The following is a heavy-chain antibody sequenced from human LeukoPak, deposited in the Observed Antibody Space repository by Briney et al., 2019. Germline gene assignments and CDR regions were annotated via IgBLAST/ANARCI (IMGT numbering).Heavy chain of an antibody. CDR2: IYYSGST. V-gene: IGHV4-61*01. J-gene: IGHJ3*02. CDR3: ASGSYPGFAFDI. D-gene: IGHD1-26*01. Sequence: PSETLSLTCTVPGAPVSSGSYYWSWIHHPPGKGLEWIGYIYYSGSTNYNPSLKSRVTISVDTSKNQFSLKLSSVTAADTAVYYCASGSYPGFAFDIWGQGTMVTVSS. CDR1: GAPVSSGSYY.